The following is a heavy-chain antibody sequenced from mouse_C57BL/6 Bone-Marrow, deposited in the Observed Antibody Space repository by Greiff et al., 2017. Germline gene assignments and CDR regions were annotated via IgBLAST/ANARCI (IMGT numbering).Heavy chain of an antibody. CDR1: GYTFTDYY. V-gene: IGHV1-19*01. D-gene: IGHD4-1*01. CDR3: ARYPNWDYYAMDY. J-gene: IGHJ4*01. Sequence: EVKLQESGPVLVKPGASVKMSCKASGYTFTDYYMNWVKQSHGKSLEWIGVINPYNGGTSYNQKFKGKATLTVDKSSSTAYMELNSLTSEDSAVYYCARYPNWDYYAMDYWGQGTSVTVSS. CDR2: INPYNGGT.